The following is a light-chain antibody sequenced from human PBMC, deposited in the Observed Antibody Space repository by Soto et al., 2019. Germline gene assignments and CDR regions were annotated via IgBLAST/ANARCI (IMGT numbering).Light chain of an antibody. V-gene: IGLV2-14*01. CDR1: SSDVGGYNY. CDR2: EVS. J-gene: IGLJ1*01. CDR3: ASYASYVTYG. Sequence: QSVLTHPASVSGSPGQSITISCTGTSSDVGGYNYVSWYQLHPGKAPKLMIHEVSERPSGVSNRFSGSKSGNTASLTISGLQAEGEADYYCASYASYVTYGLGSGTKLTVL.